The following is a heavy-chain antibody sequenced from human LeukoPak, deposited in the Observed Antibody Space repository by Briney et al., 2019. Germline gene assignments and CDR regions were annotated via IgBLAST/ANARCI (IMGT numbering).Heavy chain of an antibody. V-gene: IGHV3-74*01. J-gene: IGHJ4*02. CDR2: INSDGSST. CDR1: GFTFSTND. Sequence: GGSLRLSCAASGFTFSTNDMSWVRQAPGKGLEWVSRINSDGSSTSYADSVKGRFTISRDNAKNTLYLQMNSLRAEDTAVYYCARGRGPDYWGQGTLVTVSS. CDR3: ARGRGPDY.